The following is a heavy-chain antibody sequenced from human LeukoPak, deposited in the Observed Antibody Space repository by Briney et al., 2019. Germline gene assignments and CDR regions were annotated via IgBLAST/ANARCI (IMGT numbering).Heavy chain of an antibody. CDR2: ISAYNGNT. Sequence: ASVKVSCKASGYTFTSYGISWVRQAPGQGLEWMGWISAYNGNTNYAQKLQGRVTMTTDTSTSTAYMELRSLRSDDTAVYYCARDISPDYYDSSGYYYPLDYWGQGTLVTVSS. J-gene: IGHJ4*02. CDR1: GYTFTSYG. CDR3: ARDISPDYYDSSGYYYPLDY. V-gene: IGHV1-18*01. D-gene: IGHD3-22*01.